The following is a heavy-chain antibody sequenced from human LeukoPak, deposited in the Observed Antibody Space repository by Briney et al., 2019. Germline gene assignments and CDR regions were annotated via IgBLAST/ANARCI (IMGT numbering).Heavy chain of an antibody. CDR2: IYYSGST. J-gene: IGHJ5*02. Sequence: SETLSLTCTVSGGSISSYYWSWIRQPPGKGREWIGYIYYSGSTNYNPSLKSRVTISVDTSKNQFSLKLSSVTAADTAVYYCARLRYCTNGVCPWGQGTLVTVSS. CDR3: ARLRYCTNGVCP. CDR1: GGSISSYY. V-gene: IGHV4-59*12. D-gene: IGHD2-8*01.